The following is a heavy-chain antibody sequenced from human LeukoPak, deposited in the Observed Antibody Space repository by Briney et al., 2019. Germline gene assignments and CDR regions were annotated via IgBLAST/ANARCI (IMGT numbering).Heavy chain of an antibody. Sequence: PGGSLRLSCAASGFTFSSYAMHWVRQAPGKGLEWVAVISYDGSNKYYADSVKGRFTISRDNSKNTLYLQMNSLRAEDTAVYYCAREAPFDIWGQGTMVTVSS. CDR2: ISYDGSNK. V-gene: IGHV3-30-3*01. CDR1: GFTFSSYA. CDR3: AREAPFDI. J-gene: IGHJ3*02.